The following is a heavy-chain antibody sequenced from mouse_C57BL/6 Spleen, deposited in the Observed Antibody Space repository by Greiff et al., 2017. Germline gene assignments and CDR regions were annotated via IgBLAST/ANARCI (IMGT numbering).Heavy chain of an antibody. CDR1: GYTFTDYY. Sequence: VQLQQSGPELVKPGASVKISCKASGYTFTDYYMNWVKQSHGTSLEWIGDINTNNGGTSYNQKFTGKGTLTVYTSSSTAYMELRSLTTVDSAVYYCARWITRGAIDDWGKGNSVTVSS. V-gene: IGHV1-26*01. CDR2: INTNNGGT. J-gene: IGHJ4*01. D-gene: IGHD1-3*01. CDR3: ARWITRGAIDD.